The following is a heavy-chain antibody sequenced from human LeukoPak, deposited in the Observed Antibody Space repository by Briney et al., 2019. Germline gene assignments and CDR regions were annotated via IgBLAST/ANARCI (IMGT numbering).Heavy chain of an antibody. J-gene: IGHJ5*02. D-gene: IGHD2-2*02. CDR1: GGTFSSYA. Sequence: SVKVSCKASGGTFSSYAISWVRQAPGQGLEWIGGIIPIFGTANYAQKFQGRVTITTDESTSTAYMELSSLRSEDTAVYYCARVGSCSSTSCYKVGWFDPWGQGTLVTVSS. CDR3: ARVGSCSSTSCYKVGWFDP. V-gene: IGHV1-69*05. CDR2: IIPIFGTA.